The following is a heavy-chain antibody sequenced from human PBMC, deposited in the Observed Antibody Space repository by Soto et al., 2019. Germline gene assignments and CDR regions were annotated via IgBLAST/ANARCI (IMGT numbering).Heavy chain of an antibody. Sequence: GGSLRLSCAASGFTFSSYGMHWVRQAPGKGLEWVAVISYDGSNKYYADSVKGRFTISRDNSKNTLYLQMNSLRAEDTAVYYCAKEGAIDDILTGTNSIYYYGMDVWGQGTTVTVSS. CDR3: AKEGAIDDILTGTNSIYYYGMDV. CDR1: GFTFSSYG. J-gene: IGHJ6*02. V-gene: IGHV3-30*18. CDR2: ISYDGSNK. D-gene: IGHD3-9*01.